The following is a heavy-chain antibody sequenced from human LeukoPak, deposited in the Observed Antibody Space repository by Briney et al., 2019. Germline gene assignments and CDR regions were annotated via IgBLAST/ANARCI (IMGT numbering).Heavy chain of an antibody. D-gene: IGHD6-19*01. CDR3: ARGTVAVRCFDY. CDR2: ISSSSSYI. J-gene: IGHJ4*02. CDR1: GFTFSSYS. Sequence: PGRSLRLSCAASGFTFSSYSMNWVRQAPGKGLEWVSSISSSSSYIYYADSVKGRFTISRDNAKNSLYLQMNSLRAEDTAVYYCARGTVAVRCFDYWGQGTLVTVSS. V-gene: IGHV3-21*01.